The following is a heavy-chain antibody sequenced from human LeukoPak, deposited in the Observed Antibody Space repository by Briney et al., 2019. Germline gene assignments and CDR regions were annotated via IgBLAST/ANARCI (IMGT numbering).Heavy chain of an antibody. J-gene: IGHJ4*02. D-gene: IGHD3-22*01. CDR1: YY. Sequence: YYWGWIRQPPGKGLEWLSYISGSGDYTNYADSVKGRFTISRDNAKKSLYLQMNSLRADDTALYYCARDLRVVITGSFDYWGQGTLVTVSS. V-gene: IGHV3-11*05. CDR3: ARDLRVVITGSFDY. CDR2: ISGSGDYT.